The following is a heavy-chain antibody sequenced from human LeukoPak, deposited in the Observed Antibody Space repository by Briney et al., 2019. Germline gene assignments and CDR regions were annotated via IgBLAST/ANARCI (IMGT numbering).Heavy chain of an antibody. Sequence: SETLSLTCAVYGVSFSGYYWSWIRQPPGKGLEWIGEINHSGSTNYNPSLKSRVTISVDTSKNQFSLKLSSVTAADTAVYYCARGQRRRYCSRTSCYAYDYWGQGTLVTVSS. CDR3: ARGQRRRYCSRTSCYAYDY. D-gene: IGHD2-2*01. CDR2: INHSGST. CDR1: GVSFSGYY. J-gene: IGHJ4*02. V-gene: IGHV4-34*01.